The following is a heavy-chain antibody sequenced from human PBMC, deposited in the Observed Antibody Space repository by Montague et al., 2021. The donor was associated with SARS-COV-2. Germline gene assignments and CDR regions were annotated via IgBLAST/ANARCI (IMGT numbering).Heavy chain of an antibody. J-gene: IGHJ6*03. Sequence: SETLSLTCAVYGGSFSGYYWSWIRQPPGKGLEWIGEINHSGSTNYNPSLKSRVTISIDTSKNQFSLKLSSVTAADTAVYYCARGVRQLGVRYFYYYIDVWGKGTTVTVSS. V-gene: IGHV4-34*01. CDR2: INHSGST. D-gene: IGHD6-6*01. CDR1: GGSFSGYY. CDR3: ARGVRQLGVRYFYYYIDV.